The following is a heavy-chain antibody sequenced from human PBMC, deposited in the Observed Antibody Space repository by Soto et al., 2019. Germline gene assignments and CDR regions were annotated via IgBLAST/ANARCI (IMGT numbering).Heavy chain of an antibody. V-gene: IGHV3-64*01. Sequence: HPTGSLRLYCAASGVTFSSYAMHWVRQAPGKGLEYVSAISSNGGSTYYANSVKGRFTISRDNSKNTLYLQMGSLRAEDMAVYYCARAPNRMKNSGVREKHPLHNQTKWFDPWGQGTLVTVTS. CDR1: GVTFSSYA. CDR3: ARAPNRMKNSGVREKHPLHNQTKWFDP. J-gene: IGHJ5*02. CDR2: ISSNGGST. D-gene: IGHD3-10*01.